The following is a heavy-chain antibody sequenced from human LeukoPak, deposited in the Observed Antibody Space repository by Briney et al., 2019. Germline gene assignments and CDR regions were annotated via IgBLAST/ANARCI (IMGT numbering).Heavy chain of an antibody. V-gene: IGHV4-39*07. D-gene: IGHD3-10*01. CDR1: GGSISSSSYY. J-gene: IGHJ5*02. CDR3: ARDDVYGT. Sequence: SETLSLTCTVSGGSISSSSYYWGWIRQPPGKGLEWIGSIYYSGSTYYNPSLKSRVTISVDTSKNQFSLKLSSVTAADTAVYYCARDDVYGTWGQGTLVTVSS. CDR2: IYYSGST.